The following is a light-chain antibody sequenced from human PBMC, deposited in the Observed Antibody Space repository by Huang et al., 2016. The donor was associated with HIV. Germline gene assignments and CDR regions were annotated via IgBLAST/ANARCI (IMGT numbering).Light chain of an antibody. V-gene: IGKV1-5*03. Sequence: DIQMTQSPSTLSASVGDRVTITCRASQSIRSWLAWYQQKPGKAPKRLIYKASSLESGVPARFSVSGSGTEFTLTISSLQPDDFATYYCQQYNNYSTTFGQGTKVEIK. CDR3: QQYNNYSTT. J-gene: IGKJ1*01. CDR1: QSIRSW. CDR2: KAS.